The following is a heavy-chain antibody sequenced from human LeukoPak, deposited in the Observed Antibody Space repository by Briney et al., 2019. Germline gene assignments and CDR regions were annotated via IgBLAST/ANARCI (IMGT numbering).Heavy chain of an antibody. CDR2: IYHSGST. CDR1: GGSISSSNW. CDR3: ARRGYCSGGSCYDPGNWFDP. Sequence: SGTLSLTCAVSGGSISSSNWWSWVRQPPGKGLEWIGEIYHSGSTNYDPSLKSRVTISVDKSKNQFSLKRSSVTAADTAVYYCARRGYCSGGSCYDPGNWFDPWGQGTLVTVSS. V-gene: IGHV4-4*02. D-gene: IGHD2-15*01. J-gene: IGHJ5*02.